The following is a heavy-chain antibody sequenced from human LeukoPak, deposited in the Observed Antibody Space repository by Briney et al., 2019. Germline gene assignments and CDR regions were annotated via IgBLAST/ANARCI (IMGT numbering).Heavy chain of an antibody. D-gene: IGHD2-2*01. CDR2: IYTSGST. V-gene: IGHV4-61*02. CDR3: AREGQLYYYMDV. Sequence: SENLSLTCTVSGGSISSGSYYWSWIRQPAGKGLEWIGRIYTSGSTNYNPSLKSRVTISVDTSKNQFSLKLSSVTAADTAVYYCAREGQLYYYMDVWGKGTTVTVSS. J-gene: IGHJ6*03. CDR1: GGSISSGSYY.